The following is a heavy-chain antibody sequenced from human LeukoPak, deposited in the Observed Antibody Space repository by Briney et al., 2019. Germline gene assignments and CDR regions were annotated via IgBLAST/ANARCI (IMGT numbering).Heavy chain of an antibody. CDR1: GGSISSGSYY. V-gene: IGHV4-61*02. D-gene: IGHD3-22*01. CDR3: ARAKYYYDRSGYYY. Sequence: SQTLSLTCTVSGGSISSGSYYWSWIRQPAGKGLEWIGRIYTSGSTNYNPSLKSRVTMSVDTSKNQFSLKLSSVTAADTALYYCARAKYYYDRSGYYYWGQGTLVTVSS. CDR2: IYTSGST. J-gene: IGHJ4*02.